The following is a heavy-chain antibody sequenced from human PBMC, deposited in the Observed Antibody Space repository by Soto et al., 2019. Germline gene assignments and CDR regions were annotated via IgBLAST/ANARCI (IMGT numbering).Heavy chain of an antibody. J-gene: IGHJ4*02. CDR3: ARGYPHYSNIDY. CDR2: MNPNSGNT. CDR1: GYTFTSYD. D-gene: IGHD4-4*01. Sequence: QVQLVQSGAEVKKPGASVKVSCKASGYTFTSYDINWVRQATGQGLEWMGWMNPNSGNTGYAQKFQGRVTMTRDTSISTAYMELTRLSSDDTAVYYCARGYPHYSNIDYWGQGTLVTVSS. V-gene: IGHV1-8*01.